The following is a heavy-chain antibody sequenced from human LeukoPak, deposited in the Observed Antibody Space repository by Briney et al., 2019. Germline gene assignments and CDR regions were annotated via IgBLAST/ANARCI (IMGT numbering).Heavy chain of an antibody. CDR1: GFTFSSYA. D-gene: IGHD1-26*01. CDR3: ARVGSGSYHMDYFDY. CDR2: ISSSGGST. J-gene: IGHJ4*02. Sequence: GGSLRLXCAASGFTFSSYAMHWVRQAPGKGLEFVSAISSSGGSTYYANSEKGRFTISRDHSKNTLYLQMGSLRAEDMAVYYCARVGSGSYHMDYFDYWGQGTLVTVSS. V-gene: IGHV3-64*01.